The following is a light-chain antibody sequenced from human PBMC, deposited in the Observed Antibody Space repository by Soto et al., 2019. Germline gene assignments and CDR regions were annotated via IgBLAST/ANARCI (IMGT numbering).Light chain of an antibody. V-gene: IGKV1-5*01. CDR1: QNIRNW. Sequence: EIRMTQSPSTVSESQGDSVPXTCRASQNIRNWLAWYQQKPGKAPNPLIYDASTLKSGVPARFSGSGSGTEFTLTISSLQAADFAPYYCQQYNNYPWTFGQGTKVDIK. CDR2: DAS. CDR3: QQYNNYPWT. J-gene: IGKJ1*01.